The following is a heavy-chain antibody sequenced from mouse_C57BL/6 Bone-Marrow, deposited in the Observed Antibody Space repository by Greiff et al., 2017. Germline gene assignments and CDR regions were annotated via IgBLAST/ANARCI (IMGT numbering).Heavy chain of an antibody. CDR1: GYTFTSYW. D-gene: IGHD2-5*01. Sequence: QVQLQQPGAELVMPGASVKLSCKASGYTFTSYWMHWVKQRPGQGLEWIGEIDPSDSYTNYNQKFKGKSTLTVDKSSSTAYMQLSSLTSEDSAVYYCASESNSGSWFADWGQGTLVTVSA. CDR2: IDPSDSYT. J-gene: IGHJ3*01. V-gene: IGHV1-69*01. CDR3: ASESNSGSWFAD.